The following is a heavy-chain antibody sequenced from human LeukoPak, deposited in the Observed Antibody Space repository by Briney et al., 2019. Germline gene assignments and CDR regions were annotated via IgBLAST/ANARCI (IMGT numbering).Heavy chain of an antibody. Sequence: PSESLSLTCAVYGGSFSGYYWSWIRQPPGEGLEWIGEINHSGSTNYNPSLKSRVTISVDTSKNQFSLKLSSVTAADTAVYYCARGPRYFDWLLHYYYMDVWGKGTTVTVSS. V-gene: IGHV4-34*01. D-gene: IGHD3-9*01. CDR2: INHSGST. CDR3: ARGPRYFDWLLHYYYMDV. J-gene: IGHJ6*03. CDR1: GGSFSGYY.